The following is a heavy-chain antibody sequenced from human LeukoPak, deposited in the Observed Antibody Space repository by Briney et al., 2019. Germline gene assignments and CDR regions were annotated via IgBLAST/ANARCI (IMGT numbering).Heavy chain of an antibody. CDR1: GDAITRSNW. D-gene: IGHD6-19*01. V-gene: IGHV4-4*02. Sequence: SETLSLTCAVSGDAITRSNWWSWVRQPPGKGLEWIGEVFPDGNTNYNPSLKSRVTISVDTSKNQFSLKLSSVTAADTAVYYCARVVVAGRFDYWGQGTLVTVSS. J-gene: IGHJ4*02. CDR2: VFPDGNT. CDR3: ARVVVAGRFDY.